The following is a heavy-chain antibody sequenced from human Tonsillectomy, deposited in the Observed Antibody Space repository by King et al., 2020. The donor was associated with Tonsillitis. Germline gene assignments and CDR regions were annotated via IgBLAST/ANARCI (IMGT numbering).Heavy chain of an antibody. CDR2: INRSGGNT. CDR1: GFTFSSYT. CDR3: AKASSGGSAYDY. D-gene: IGHD2-15*01. J-gene: IGHJ4*02. V-gene: IGHV3-23*04. Sequence: VQLVESGGGLVQPGGSLKLSCAASGFTFSSYTMGWVRQAPGKGPEWVSDINRSGGNTYYSDSVRGRFTISRDNSRNTVYLQMNSLKAEDTAIYYCAKASSGGSAYDYWGQGTLVTVSS.